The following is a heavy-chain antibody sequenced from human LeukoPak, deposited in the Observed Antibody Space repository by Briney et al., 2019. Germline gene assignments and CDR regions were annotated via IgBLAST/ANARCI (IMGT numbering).Heavy chain of an antibody. CDR2: INHSGST. Sequence: SSETLSLTCAVYGGSFNGYYWSWIRQPPGKGLEWIGEINHSGSTNYNPSLKSRVTISVDTSKNQFSLKLSSVTAADTAVYYCARGRGIAVAGTVWLEDYWGQGTLVTVSS. V-gene: IGHV4-34*01. J-gene: IGHJ4*02. CDR3: ARGRGIAVAGTVWLEDY. D-gene: IGHD6-19*01. CDR1: GGSFNGYY.